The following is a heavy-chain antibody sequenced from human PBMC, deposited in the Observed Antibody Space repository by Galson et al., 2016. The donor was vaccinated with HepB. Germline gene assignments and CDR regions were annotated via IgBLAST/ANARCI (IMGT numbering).Heavy chain of an antibody. V-gene: IGHV3-7*01. CDR1: EFTFDIYW. CDR2: IKQDGNEK. J-gene: IGHJ4*02. Sequence: SLRLSCAASEFTFDIYWMSWVRQAPGKGLEWVANIKQDGNEKYYVDSVKGRFSISRDNAKNSLYLQMDSLSAEDTAVYYCARDGPSLDHWGQGILVTVSS. CDR3: ARDGPSLDH.